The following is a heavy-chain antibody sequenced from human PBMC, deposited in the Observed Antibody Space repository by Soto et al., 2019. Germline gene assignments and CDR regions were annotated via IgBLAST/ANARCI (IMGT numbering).Heavy chain of an antibody. CDR2: IYYSGST. J-gene: IGHJ4*02. D-gene: IGHD4-17*01. Sequence: SETLSLPCTVSGGSISSYYWIWLRQPPGKGLEWIGYIYYSGSTNYNPSLKSRVTISVDTSKNQFSLKLSSVTAADTAVYYCVRDLGYGDYYFEYWGQGTLVTVSS. CDR1: GGSISSYY. CDR3: VRDLGYGDYYFEY. V-gene: IGHV4-59*01.